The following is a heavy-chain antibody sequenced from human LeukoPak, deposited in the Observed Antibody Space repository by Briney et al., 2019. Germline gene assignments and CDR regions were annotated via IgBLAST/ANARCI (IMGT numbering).Heavy chain of an antibody. V-gene: IGHV3-9*01. J-gene: IGHJ3*02. Sequence: GGSLRLSCAASGFTFDDYAMHWVRQAPGKGLEWVSGISWNSGSIGYADSVKGRFTISRDNAKNSLYLQMNSLRAEDTALYYCAKDVGWLRKDAAFDIWGQGTMVTVSS. D-gene: IGHD5-12*01. CDR1: GFTFDDYA. CDR3: AKDVGWLRKDAAFDI. CDR2: ISWNSGSI.